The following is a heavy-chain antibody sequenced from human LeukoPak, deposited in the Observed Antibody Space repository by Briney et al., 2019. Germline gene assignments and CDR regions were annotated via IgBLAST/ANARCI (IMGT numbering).Heavy chain of an antibody. D-gene: IGHD6-13*01. J-gene: IGHJ4*02. CDR3: ARSSSWYSYFDN. Sequence: SETLSLTCTVSGGSISNYYWNWIRQPPGKGLEWIGYIYYSGSTNYNPSLKSRVTISVDTSKNQFSLKLSSVTAADTAVYYCARSSSWYSYFDNWAQGTLVTVSS. CDR2: IYYSGST. CDR1: GGSISNYY. V-gene: IGHV4-59*08.